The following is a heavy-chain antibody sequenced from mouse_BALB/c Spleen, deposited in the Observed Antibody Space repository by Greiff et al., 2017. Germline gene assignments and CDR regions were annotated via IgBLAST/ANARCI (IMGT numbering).Heavy chain of an antibody. V-gene: IGHV5-6*01. CDR1: GFTFSSYG. J-gene: IGHJ1*01. CDR3: ARYYGYFDV. Sequence: EVHLVESGGDLVKPGGSLKLSCAASGFTFSSYGMSWVRQTPDKRLEWVATISNGGGSTYYPDTVKGRFTISRDNAKNTLYLQMSSLKSEDTAMYYCARYYGYFDVWGAGTTVTVSS. CDR2: ISNGGGST.